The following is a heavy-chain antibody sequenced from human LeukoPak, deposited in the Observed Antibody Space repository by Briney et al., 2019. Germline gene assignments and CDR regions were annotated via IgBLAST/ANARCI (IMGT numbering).Heavy chain of an antibody. J-gene: IGHJ5*02. CDR2: IDTTDTYT. V-gene: IGHV5-10-1*01. CDR1: GYIFSSYW. CDR3: ASSRAGTLKVHNWFDP. D-gene: IGHD6-19*01. Sequence: GESLKISCAGSGYIFSSYWISWVRQMPGKGLEWMGRIDTTDTYTDYSPSFQGHVTISVDRSISTDYLQWSSLKASDTAMYFCASSRAGTLKVHNWFDPWGQGSLVTVSS.